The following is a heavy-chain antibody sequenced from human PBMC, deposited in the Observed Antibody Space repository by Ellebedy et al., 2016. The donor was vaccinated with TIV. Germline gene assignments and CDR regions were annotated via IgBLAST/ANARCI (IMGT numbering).Heavy chain of an antibody. CDR1: GFTFSSYS. Sequence: GESLKISCAASGFTFSSYSMNWVRQAPGKGLEWVSYINSRYSSISYADSVKGRFTISRDNAKNELHLQMNSLRVDDTAVYYCARDPMIWIFDYWGQGTLVTVSS. CDR2: INSRYSSI. D-gene: IGHD3/OR15-3a*01. V-gene: IGHV3-48*04. J-gene: IGHJ4*02. CDR3: ARDPMIWIFDY.